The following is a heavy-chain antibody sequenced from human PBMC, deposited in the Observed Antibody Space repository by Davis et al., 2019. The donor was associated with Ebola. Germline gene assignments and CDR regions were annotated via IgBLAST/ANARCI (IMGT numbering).Heavy chain of an antibody. CDR3: AKTRGYRLYYFEY. CDR2: ISYDGRNE. D-gene: IGHD5-18*01. Sequence: PSGSLSLSCAASGFTSTPSLIHWVRQAPAKWLERVASISYDGRNEYYADYVKGRFTISRDNSKNFLYLQVNDLRPEDTALYFCAKTRGYRLYYFEYWGQGTLVTVST. CDR1: GFTSTPSL. V-gene: IGHV3-30*18. J-gene: IGHJ4*02.